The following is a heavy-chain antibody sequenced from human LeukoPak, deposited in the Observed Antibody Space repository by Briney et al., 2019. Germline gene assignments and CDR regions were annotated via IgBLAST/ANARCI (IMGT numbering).Heavy chain of an antibody. CDR1: GFTFSSYG. V-gene: IGHV3-30*02. D-gene: IGHD6-13*01. CDR2: IRYDGSNK. J-gene: IGHJ4*02. CDR3: AKEGAAAAAFYY. Sequence: PGESLSLSCAVSGFTFSSYGKHWVRQAPRKGLEWVAFIRYDGSNKYYADSVKARFTITRDNSKNTRYLQMNSLIAEHTGVYYCAKEGAAAAAFYYWGEGTLFTVSS.